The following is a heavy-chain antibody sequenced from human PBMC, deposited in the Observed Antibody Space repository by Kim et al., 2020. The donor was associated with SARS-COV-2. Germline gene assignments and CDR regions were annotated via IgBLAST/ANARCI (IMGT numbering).Heavy chain of an antibody. J-gene: IGHJ5*02. Sequence: GGSLRLSCAASGFTVSSNYMSWVRQAPGKGLEWVSVIYSGGSTYYADSVKGIFTISRDNSKNTLYLQMNSLRAEDTAVYYCARGVDYGDYGWFDPWGQGTLVTV. CDR1: GFTVSSNY. D-gene: IGHD4-17*01. CDR2: IYSGGST. CDR3: ARGVDYGDYGWFDP. V-gene: IGHV3-66*01.